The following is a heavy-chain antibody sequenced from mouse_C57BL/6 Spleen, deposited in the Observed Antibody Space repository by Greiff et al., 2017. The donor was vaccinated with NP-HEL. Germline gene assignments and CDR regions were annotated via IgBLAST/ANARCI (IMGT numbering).Heavy chain of an antibody. D-gene: IGHD2-12*01. Sequence: QVQLQQPGAELVRPGSSVKLSCKASGYTFTSYWMDWVKQRPGQGLEWIGNIYPSDSETHYNQKFKDKATLTVDKSSSTAYMQLSSLTSEDSAVYYCARPRYSYYAMDYWGQGTSVTVSS. V-gene: IGHV1-61*01. J-gene: IGHJ4*01. CDR2: IYPSDSET. CDR3: ARPRYSYYAMDY. CDR1: GYTFTSYW.